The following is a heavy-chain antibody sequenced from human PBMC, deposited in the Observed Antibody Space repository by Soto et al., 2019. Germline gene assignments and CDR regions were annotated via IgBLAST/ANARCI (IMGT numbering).Heavy chain of an antibody. CDR1: GFTFDDYA. J-gene: IGHJ6*02. D-gene: IGHD6-6*01. CDR3: AKGTRSSYYYGMDV. Sequence: EVPLVESGGGLVQPGRSLRLSCAVSGFTFDDYAMHWVRQAPGKGLEWVSGLSWNGDYTGYADSVKGRFTISRDNTKNSLYLQMTRLRAEDTALYYCAKGTRSSYYYGMDVWGQGTTVTVSS. CDR2: LSWNGDYT. V-gene: IGHV3-9*01.